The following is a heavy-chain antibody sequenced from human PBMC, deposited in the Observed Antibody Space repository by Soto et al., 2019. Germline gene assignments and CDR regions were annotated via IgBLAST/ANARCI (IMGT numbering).Heavy chain of an antibody. Sequence: QVQLVQSGAEVKKPGASVKVSCKASGYTFTGYYMHWVRQAPGQGLEWMGWINPDSGDRNYAQRLQGRVTMTRHTSISTAYMELSSLRSDDTAVYYCARRGYSDYVYEDYWGQGTLVTVSS. V-gene: IGHV1-2*02. J-gene: IGHJ4*02. CDR1: GYTFTGYY. CDR3: ARRGYSDYVYEDY. CDR2: INPDSGDR. D-gene: IGHD5-12*01.